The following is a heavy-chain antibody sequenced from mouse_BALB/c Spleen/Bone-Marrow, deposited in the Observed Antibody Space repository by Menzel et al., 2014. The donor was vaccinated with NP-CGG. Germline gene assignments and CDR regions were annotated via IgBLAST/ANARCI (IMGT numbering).Heavy chain of an antibody. V-gene: IGHV3-8*02. CDR2: ISYSGST. Sequence: EXQLVESGPSLVKPSQTLSLTCSVTSDSITSXYXNWIXKFPXXKLXYXGCISYSGSTYYNPSLKSRISITRDTSKNXYYLXLNSVTTEDTATYYCATGNAMDYWGQGTSVTVSS. CDR1: SDSITSXY. CDR3: ATGNAMDY. J-gene: IGHJ4*01. D-gene: IGHD4-1*01.